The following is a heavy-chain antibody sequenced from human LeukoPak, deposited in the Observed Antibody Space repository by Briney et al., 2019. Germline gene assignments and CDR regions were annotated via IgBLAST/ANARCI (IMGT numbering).Heavy chain of an antibody. D-gene: IGHD1-26*01. J-gene: IGHJ5*02. CDR2: ISLLGRT. CDR3: SRESGLYCPFVH. CDR1: GGSILTTNF. Sequence: SETLSLTCGVSGGSILTTNFWSCVRQPPGGGLEWIGEISLLGRTQYNPSLKSRANIPIDQPKNHLSLSLAPVTPPDQPVFSCSRESGLYCPFVHWGQGTMVAVTS. V-gene: IGHV4-4*02.